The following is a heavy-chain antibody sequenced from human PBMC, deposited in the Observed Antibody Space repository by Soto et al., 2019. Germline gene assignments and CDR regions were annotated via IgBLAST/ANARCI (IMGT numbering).Heavy chain of an antibody. D-gene: IGHD2-15*01. J-gene: IGHJ3*02. CDR3: ARRDCISVSCYDGSSSVAFDI. CDR2: IYYSGST. Sequence: PSETLSFTCAVSGGSISSGGYSWCWIRRPPGKGLAGFAYIYYSGSTNYNPSLKSRVTISVDTSKNQFSLKLSSVTAADTAVYYCARRDCISVSCYDGSSSVAFDIWGPGTMVTVSS. V-gene: IGHV4-61*08. CDR1: GGSISSGGYS.